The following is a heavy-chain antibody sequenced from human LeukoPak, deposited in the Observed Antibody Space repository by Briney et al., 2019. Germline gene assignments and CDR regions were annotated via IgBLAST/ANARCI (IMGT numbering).Heavy chain of an antibody. CDR2: IYHSGST. V-gene: IGHV4-30-2*01. Sequence: NPSQTLSLTCAVSGGSISSGGYSWSWIRQPPGKGLEWIGYIYHSGSTYYNPSLKSRVTISVDRSKNQFSLKLSSVTAADTAVYYCARDRGAAAGIDYWGQGTLVTVSS. D-gene: IGHD6-13*01. CDR1: GGSISSGGYS. CDR3: ARDRGAAAGIDY. J-gene: IGHJ4*02.